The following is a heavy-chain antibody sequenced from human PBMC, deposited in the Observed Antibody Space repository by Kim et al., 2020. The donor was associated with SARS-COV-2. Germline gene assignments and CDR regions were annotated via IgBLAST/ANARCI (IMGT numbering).Heavy chain of an antibody. V-gene: IGHV4-39*07. J-gene: IGHJ4*02. Sequence: SNPSLKSRVTISVDTSKNQFSLKLSSVTAADTAVYYCARDWADYGGIFDYWGQGTLVTVSS. D-gene: IGHD4-17*01. CDR3: ARDWADYGGIFDY.